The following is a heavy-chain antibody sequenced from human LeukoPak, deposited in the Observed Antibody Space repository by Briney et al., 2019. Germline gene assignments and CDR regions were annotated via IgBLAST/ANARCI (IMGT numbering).Heavy chain of an antibody. D-gene: IGHD3-10*01. CDR1: GGSISSYY. CDR3: ARDYYGSGSFPFDY. V-gene: IGHV4-4*07. J-gene: IGHJ4*02. Sequence: SETLSLTCTVSGGSISSYYWSWIRQPAGKGLEWIGRIYPSGSINYNPSLKSRVTMSVDTSKNQFSLKLSSVTAADTAVYYCARDYYGSGSFPFDYWGQGTLVTVSS. CDR2: IYPSGSI.